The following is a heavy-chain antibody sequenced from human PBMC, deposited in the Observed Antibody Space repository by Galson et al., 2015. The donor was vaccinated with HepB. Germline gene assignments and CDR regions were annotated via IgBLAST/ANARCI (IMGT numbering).Heavy chain of an antibody. CDR2: ISAYNGNT. CDR3: ARDRRSLFYSSSRPNAFDI. Sequence: SVKVSCKASGYTFTSYGISWVRQAPGQGLEWMGWISAYNGNTNYAQKLQGRVTMTTDTSTSTAYMELRSLRSDDTAVYYCARDRRSLFYSSSRPNAFDIWGQGTMVTVSS. J-gene: IGHJ3*02. V-gene: IGHV1-18*01. D-gene: IGHD6-13*01. CDR1: GYTFTSYG.